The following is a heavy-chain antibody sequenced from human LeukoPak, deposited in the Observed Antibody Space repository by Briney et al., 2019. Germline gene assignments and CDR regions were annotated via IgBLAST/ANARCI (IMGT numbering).Heavy chain of an antibody. CDR3: ARGGGLDV. V-gene: IGHV3-7*03. CDR2: INHNGNVN. J-gene: IGHJ6*02. D-gene: IGHD3-16*01. CDR1: GFTFTTYA. Sequence: GGSLRLSCAASGFTFTTYAMNWVRQAPGKGLEWVASINHNGNVNYYVDSVKGRFTISRDNAKNSLYLQMSNLRAEDTAVYFCARGGGLDVWGQGATVTVSS.